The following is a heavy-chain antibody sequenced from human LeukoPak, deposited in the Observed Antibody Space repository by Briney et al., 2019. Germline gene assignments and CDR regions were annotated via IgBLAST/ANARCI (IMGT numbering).Heavy chain of an antibody. CDR3: ATPSGYSSGWYPFDY. D-gene: IGHD6-19*01. CDR2: IKQDGTEK. V-gene: IGHV3-7*01. J-gene: IGHJ4*02. Sequence: GGSLRLSCAASGFTFSSYWMSWVRRAPGKGLEWVANIKQDGTEKYYVDSVRGRFTISRDNAKNSLYLQMNSLRAEDTAVYYCATPSGYSSGWYPFDYWGQGTLVTVSS. CDR1: GFTFSSYW.